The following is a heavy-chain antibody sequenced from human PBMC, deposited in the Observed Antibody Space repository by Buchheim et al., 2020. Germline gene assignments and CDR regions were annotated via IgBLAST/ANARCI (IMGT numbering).Heavy chain of an antibody. J-gene: IGHJ4*02. V-gene: IGHV3-74*01. Sequence: EVQLVESGGGLVQPGGSLRLSCAASGFTFSRYWMHWVRQAPGKGLMWVSRVNSDGSGTGYADSVKGRFTISRDNAKKTIYLQMNSLRAEDTAVYYCVKDLPNSGFAYDYWGQGSL. CDR2: VNSDGSGT. D-gene: IGHD5-12*01. CDR1: GFTFSRYW. CDR3: VKDLPNSGFAYDY.